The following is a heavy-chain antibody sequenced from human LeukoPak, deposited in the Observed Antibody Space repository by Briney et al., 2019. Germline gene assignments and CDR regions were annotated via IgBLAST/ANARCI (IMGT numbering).Heavy chain of an antibody. CDR3: ARDMEWELLRGGDAFDI. Sequence: GGSLRLSCAASGFTFSSYAMHWVRQAPGKGLEWVAVISYDGSNKYYADSVKGRFTISRDNSKNTLYLQMNSLRAEGTAVYYCARDMEWELLRGGDAFDIWGQGTMVTVSS. D-gene: IGHD1-26*01. J-gene: IGHJ3*02. V-gene: IGHV3-30-3*01. CDR1: GFTFSSYA. CDR2: ISYDGSNK.